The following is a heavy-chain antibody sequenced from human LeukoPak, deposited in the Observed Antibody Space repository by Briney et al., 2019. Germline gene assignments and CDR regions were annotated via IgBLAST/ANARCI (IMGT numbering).Heavy chain of an antibody. V-gene: IGHV4-39*07. D-gene: IGHD6-19*01. CDR3: AGTTGYSSGWYAY. Sequence: SETLSLTCTVSGGSISSSSYYWGWIRQPPGKGLEWIGSTYYSGSTYYNPSLKSRVTISVDTSKNQFSLKLSSVTAADTAVYYCAGTTGYSSGWYAYWGQGTLVTVSS. J-gene: IGHJ4*02. CDR2: TYYSGST. CDR1: GGSISSSSYY.